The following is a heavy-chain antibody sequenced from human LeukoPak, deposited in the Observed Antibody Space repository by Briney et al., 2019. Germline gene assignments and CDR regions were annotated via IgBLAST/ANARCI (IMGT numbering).Heavy chain of an antibody. Sequence: PGESLRLSCAASGCTFDNYAMHWIRQAPGKGLEWISLISCDGGSTYYAESVKERFTISRDNSKHSLYLQMNRLRTEDTVCDYCANDIVGPLERRFGEAGLDYWGQGTLVSVSS. V-gene: IGHV3-43*02. CDR1: GCTFDNYA. J-gene: IGHJ4*02. CDR2: ISCDGGST. D-gene: IGHD3-10*01. CDR3: ANDIVGPLERRFGEAGLDY.